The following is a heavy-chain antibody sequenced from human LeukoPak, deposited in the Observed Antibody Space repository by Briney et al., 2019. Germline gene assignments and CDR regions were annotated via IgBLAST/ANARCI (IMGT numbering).Heavy chain of an antibody. CDR2: INWNSGST. V-gene: IGHV3-20*04. CDR1: GFTFDDYG. J-gene: IGHJ4*02. CDR3: ARVGGYCSGGSCLPLD. Sequence: GGSLRLSCAASGFTFDDYGMSWVRQAPGKGLEWVSGINWNSGSTGYADSVKGRFTISRDNAKNSLYLQMDSLRAEDTALYYCARVGGYCSGGSCLPLDLGQGTLVTVSS. D-gene: IGHD2-15*01.